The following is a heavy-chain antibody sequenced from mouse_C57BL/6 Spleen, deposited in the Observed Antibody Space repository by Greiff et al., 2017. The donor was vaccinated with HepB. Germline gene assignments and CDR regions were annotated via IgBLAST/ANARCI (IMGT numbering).Heavy chain of an antibody. V-gene: IGHV5-6*01. CDR3: ARHYDRFYFDY. CDR2: ISSGGSYP. CDR1: GFTFSSYG. J-gene: IGHJ2*01. D-gene: IGHD2-3*01. Sequence: EVKVVESGGDLVKPGGSLKLSCAASGFTFSSYGMSWVRQTPDKRLAWVATISSGGSYPYYPDSVKGRFTISRDHAKNTLYLQMSSLKSEDTAMYYCARHYDRFYFDYWGQGTTLTVSS.